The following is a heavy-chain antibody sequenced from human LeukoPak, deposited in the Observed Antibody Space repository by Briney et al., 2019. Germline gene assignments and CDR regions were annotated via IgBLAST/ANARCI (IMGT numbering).Heavy chain of an antibody. D-gene: IGHD3-22*01. CDR1: GGSISSSSYY. Sequence: PSETLSLTCTVSGGSISSSSYYWGWIRQPPGKGLEWIGSIYYSGSTNYNPSLKSRVSISADTSKNQFSLKLNSVTAADTAVYYFARVWGVTDFYDSRGAFDIWGQGTMVTVSS. CDR3: ARVWGVTDFYDSRGAFDI. J-gene: IGHJ3*02. CDR2: IYYSGST. V-gene: IGHV4-39*07.